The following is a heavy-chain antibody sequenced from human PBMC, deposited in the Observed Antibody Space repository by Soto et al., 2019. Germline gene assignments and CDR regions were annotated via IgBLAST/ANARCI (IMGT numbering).Heavy chain of an antibody. CDR3: ARHSSPYSYSDWFDP. D-gene: IGHD1-26*01. V-gene: IGHV4-39*01. Sequence: SETLSLTCTVSGGTVSSPGFHWGWIRQPPGKGLQWVGTISYSETTYSNPSLKRRVTISVDTSKNQFSLKLSSVTAADTAVYYCARHSSPYSYSDWFDPWGQGTLVTVSS. CDR2: ISYSETT. J-gene: IGHJ5*02. CDR1: GGTVSSPGFH.